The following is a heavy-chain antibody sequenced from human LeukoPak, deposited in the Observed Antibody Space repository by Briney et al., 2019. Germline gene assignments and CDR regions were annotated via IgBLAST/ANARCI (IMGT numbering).Heavy chain of an antibody. V-gene: IGHV3-30-3*01. CDR2: ISYDGSNK. J-gene: IGHJ4*02. CDR3: ASMGSYGDFSGVEDGLDF. CDR1: GFTFSSYA. D-gene: IGHD4-17*01. Sequence: GGSLRLSCAASGFTFSSYAMHWVRQAPGKGLEWVAVISYDGSNKYYADSVKGRFTISRDNSHNTLYRQMNSLRAGDTAVYYCASMGSYGDFSGVEDGLDFWGQGTLVTVSS.